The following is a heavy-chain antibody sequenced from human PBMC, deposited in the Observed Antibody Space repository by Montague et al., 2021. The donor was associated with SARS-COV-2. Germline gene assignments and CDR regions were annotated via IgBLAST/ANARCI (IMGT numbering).Heavy chain of an antibody. CDR1: VHCGVAEH. Sequence: SETLSLTCAVDVHCGVAEHWRWSGEHPAERQSWYDYVYCRVRTNNNSSLKSRVTISVDTSKNQVSLNLSSVTAADTAVYFCARADRRSPDTTHLYYYKGMDLWGQGTTVTVSS. CDR2: VYCRVRT. CDR3: ARADRRSPDTTHLYYYKGMDL. D-gene: IGHD2-15*01. V-gene: IGHV4-34*11. J-gene: IGHJ6*02.